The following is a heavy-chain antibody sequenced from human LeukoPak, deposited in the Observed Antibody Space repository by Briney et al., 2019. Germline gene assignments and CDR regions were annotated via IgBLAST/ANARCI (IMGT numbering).Heavy chain of an antibody. CDR3: VRDRNWGFDY. CDR1: GFTFSAYA. Sequence: GGSLRLSCSASGFTFSAYAMYWVRQAPGKGLEYVSGISNNGGSSFYADSVKGRFTISRDDAKNSLYLQMNSLREDDTAVYYCVRDRNWGFDYWGQGTLVTASS. CDR2: ISNNGGSS. V-gene: IGHV3-64*04. J-gene: IGHJ4*02. D-gene: IGHD7-27*01.